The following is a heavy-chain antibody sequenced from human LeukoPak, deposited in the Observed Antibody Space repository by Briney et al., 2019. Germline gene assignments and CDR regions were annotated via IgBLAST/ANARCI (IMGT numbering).Heavy chain of an antibody. Sequence: ASVKVSCKASGYTFSNYAISWVRQAPGQGLEWMGWINPNSGGTNYAQKFQGRVTMTRDTSISTAYMELSRLRSDDTAVYYCARVRNLAAAGANFDYWGQGTLVTVSS. CDR3: ARVRNLAAAGANFDY. J-gene: IGHJ4*02. CDR1: GYTFSNYA. D-gene: IGHD6-13*01. CDR2: INPNSGGT. V-gene: IGHV1-2*02.